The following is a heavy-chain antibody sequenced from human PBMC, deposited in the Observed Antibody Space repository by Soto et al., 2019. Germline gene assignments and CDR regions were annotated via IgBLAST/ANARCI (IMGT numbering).Heavy chain of an antibody. V-gene: IGHV3-23*01. J-gene: IGHJ4*02. Sequence: DVQLLESGGGLVQPGGSLRLSCGASGFTFSSYAMSWVRQAPGKGLEWVSRLSGSGATTKYADSVEGRFTISRDNSKNTLYLQMNSLRAEDTAVYYCAKLRVLEWEVQESDYWGQGTLVSVSS. CDR3: AKLRVLEWEVQESDY. D-gene: IGHD3-3*01. CDR1: GFTFSSYA. CDR2: LSGSGATT.